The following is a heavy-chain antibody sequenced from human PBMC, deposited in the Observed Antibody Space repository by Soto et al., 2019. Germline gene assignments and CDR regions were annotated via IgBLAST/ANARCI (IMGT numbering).Heavy chain of an antibody. CDR3: ARDLFCFAHPSPDYAFDI. Sequence: QVQLVQSGAEVKKPGASVKVSCKASGYTFTSYGISWVRQAPGQGLEWMGWISAYNGNTNYAQKLQGRATMTTDTSTSTAYMELRSLRSDDTAVYYCARDLFCFAHPSPDYAFDIWSQGTMVTVSS. D-gene: IGHD2-21*01. J-gene: IGHJ3*02. V-gene: IGHV1-18*01. CDR1: GYTFTSYG. CDR2: ISAYNGNT.